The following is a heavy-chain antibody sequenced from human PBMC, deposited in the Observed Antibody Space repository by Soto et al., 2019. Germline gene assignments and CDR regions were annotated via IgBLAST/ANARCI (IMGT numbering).Heavy chain of an antibody. CDR1: GGSISSGGYY. D-gene: IGHD5-18*01. V-gene: IGHV4-31*03. CDR3: ARGDSYGYRTTDY. Sequence: SETLSLTCTVSGGSISSGGYYWSWIRQHPGKGLEWIGYIYYSGSTYYNPSLKSRVTISVDTSKNQFSLKLSSVTAADTAVYYCARGDSYGYRTTDYWGQGTLVTVSS. CDR2: IYYSGST. J-gene: IGHJ4*02.